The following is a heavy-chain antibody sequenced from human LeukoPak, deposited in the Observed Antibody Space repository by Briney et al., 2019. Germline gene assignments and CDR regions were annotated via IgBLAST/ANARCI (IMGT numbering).Heavy chain of an antibody. CDR3: TRRTTVTPTTYGYYYYMDV. Sequence: GGSLRLSCAASGFTFSGSAMHWVRQASGKGLEWVGRIRSKANSYATAYAASVKGRFTISRDDSKNTAYLQMNSLKTEDTAVYYCTRRTTVTPTTYGYYYYMDVWGKGTTVTVSS. D-gene: IGHD4-17*01. CDR2: IRSKANSYAT. J-gene: IGHJ6*03. CDR1: GFTFSGSA. V-gene: IGHV3-73*01.